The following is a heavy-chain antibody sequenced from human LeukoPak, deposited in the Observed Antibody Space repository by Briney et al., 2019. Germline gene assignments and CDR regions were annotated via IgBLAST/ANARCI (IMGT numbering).Heavy chain of an antibody. D-gene: IGHD6-13*01. CDR2: ISGSGGST. CDR1: GFTFSSYA. Sequence: PGGSLRLSCAASGFTFSSYAMSWVRQAPGKGLEWVSAISGSGGSTYYADSVKGRFTISRDNSKNTLYLQMNSLRAEDTAVYYCAKEGFKAEYSSSWSHWLRFFDYWGQGTLVTVSS. J-gene: IGHJ4*02. V-gene: IGHV3-23*01. CDR3: AKEGFKAEYSSSWSHWLRFFDY.